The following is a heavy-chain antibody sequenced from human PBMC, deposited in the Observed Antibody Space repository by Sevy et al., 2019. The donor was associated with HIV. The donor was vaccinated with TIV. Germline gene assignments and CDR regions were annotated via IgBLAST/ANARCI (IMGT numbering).Heavy chain of an antibody. CDR2: IKQDGSEK. J-gene: IGHJ3*02. CDR1: GFTFSSYW. CDR3: ARDQGAVAGFDAFDI. D-gene: IGHD6-19*01. Sequence: GGSLRLSCAASGFTFSSYWMSWVRQAPGKGLEWVANIKQDGSEKYYVESVKGRFTISRDNAKNSLYRQMKSLRAEETDVYYWARDQGAVAGFDAFDIWGQGTMVTVSS. V-gene: IGHV3-7*01.